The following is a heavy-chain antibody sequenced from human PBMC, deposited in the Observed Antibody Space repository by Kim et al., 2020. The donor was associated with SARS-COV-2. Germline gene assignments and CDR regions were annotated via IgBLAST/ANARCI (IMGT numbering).Heavy chain of an antibody. Sequence: SETLSLTCTVSGGSISSSSYYWGWIRQPPGKGLEWIGSIYYSGSTYYNPSLKSRVTISVDTSKNQFSLKLSSVTAADTAVYYCARPRGSQNSLSRLDAFDIWGQGTMVTVSS. CDR1: GGSISSSSYY. CDR2: IYYSGST. V-gene: IGHV4-39*01. CDR3: ARPRGSQNSLSRLDAFDI. D-gene: IGHD1-1*01. J-gene: IGHJ3*02.